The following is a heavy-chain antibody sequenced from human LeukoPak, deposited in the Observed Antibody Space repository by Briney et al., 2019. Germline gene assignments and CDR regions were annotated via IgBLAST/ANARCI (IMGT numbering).Heavy chain of an antibody. CDR1: GLTFGDTW. CDR3: ATSYDMGWLIGY. Sequence: GGSLRLSCAASGLTFGDTWMNWVRQVPGQGLEWVANIKQDGSEKFYVASVKGRFTISRDNGKSSLYLQMNSLRAEDTALYYCATSYDMGWLIGYWGQGTLVTVSS. D-gene: IGHD3/OR15-3a*01. J-gene: IGHJ4*02. CDR2: IKQDGSEK. V-gene: IGHV3-7*03.